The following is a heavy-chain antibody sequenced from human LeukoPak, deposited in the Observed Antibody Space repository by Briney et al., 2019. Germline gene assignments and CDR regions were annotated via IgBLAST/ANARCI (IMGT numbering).Heavy chain of an antibody. Sequence: GGSLRLFCAASGFTFSNAWMSWVRQAPGKGLEWVGRIKSKTDGGTTDYAAPVKGRFTISRDDSKNTLYLQMNSLKTEDTAVYYCTTDRESSTSLDYWGQGTLVTVSS. CDR2: IKSKTDGGTT. D-gene: IGHD2-2*01. J-gene: IGHJ4*02. V-gene: IGHV3-15*01. CDR3: TTDRESSTSLDY. CDR1: GFTFSNAW.